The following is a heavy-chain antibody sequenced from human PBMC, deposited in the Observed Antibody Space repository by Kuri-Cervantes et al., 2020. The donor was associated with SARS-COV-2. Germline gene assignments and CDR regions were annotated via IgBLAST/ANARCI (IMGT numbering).Heavy chain of an antibody. Sequence: GGSLRLSCAASGFTFSSYSMNWVRQAPGKGLEWVSSISSSSSYIYYADSVKGRFTISRDNAKNSLYLQMNSLRAEDTAVYYCAKVWSGSYSHYYYYAMDVWGRGTTVTVSS. CDR1: GFTFSSYS. J-gene: IGHJ6*02. D-gene: IGHD3-10*01. CDR2: ISSSSSYI. CDR3: AKVWSGSYSHYYYYAMDV. V-gene: IGHV3-21*01.